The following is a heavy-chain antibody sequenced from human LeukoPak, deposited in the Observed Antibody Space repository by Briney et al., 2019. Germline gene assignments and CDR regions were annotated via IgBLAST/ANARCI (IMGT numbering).Heavy chain of an antibody. J-gene: IGHJ4*02. CDR1: GGSISNSNHY. CDR3: MRHEEEDGYNAKPFDS. Sequence: SETLSLTCTVSGGSISNSNHYWGWVRQPPGKGLEWLGTIYYSGNTYYSPSLKSRATISVDTSKNQFSLTPSSVTAADTAVYFCMRHEEEDGYNAKPFDSWGQGTLVTVSS. D-gene: IGHD5-24*01. V-gene: IGHV4-39*01. CDR2: IYYSGNT.